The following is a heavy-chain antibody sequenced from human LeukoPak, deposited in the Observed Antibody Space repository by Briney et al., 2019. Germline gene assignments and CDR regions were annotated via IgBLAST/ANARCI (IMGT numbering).Heavy chain of an antibody. Sequence: ASVKVSCKASGYTFTGYYMHWVRQAPGQGLEWMGRINPNSGGTNYAQKFQGRVTMTSDTSISTAYMELSRLRSDDTAVYYCARGLLHWNYYDSSGSAEISRWGQGTLVTVSS. D-gene: IGHD3-22*01. CDR1: GYTFTGYY. CDR2: INPNSGGT. CDR3: ARGLLHWNYYDSSGSAEISR. J-gene: IGHJ4*02. V-gene: IGHV1-2*06.